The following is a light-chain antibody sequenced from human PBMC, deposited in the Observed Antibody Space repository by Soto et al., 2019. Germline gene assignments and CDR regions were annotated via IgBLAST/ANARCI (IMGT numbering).Light chain of an antibody. J-gene: IGLJ3*02. V-gene: IGLV1-44*01. CDR3: AAWDDSLNARV. CDR1: SSNIGSNT. CDR2: GND. Sequence: QAVVTQPPSASGTPGQRVTISCSGSSSNIGSNTVTWYQQLPGTAPKLLIYGNDQRPSGVPDRFSGSKSGTSASLAISGLQSEDEADYYCAAWDDSLNARVFGGGTKLTVL.